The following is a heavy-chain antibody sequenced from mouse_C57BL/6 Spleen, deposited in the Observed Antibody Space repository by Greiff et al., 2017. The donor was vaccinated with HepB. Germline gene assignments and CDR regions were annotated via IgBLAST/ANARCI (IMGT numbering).Heavy chain of an antibody. CDR3: ARRDYYGRSAY. CDR1: GYAFTNYL. Sequence: VQRVESGAELVRPGTSVKVSCKASGYAFTNYLIEWVKQRPGQGLEWIGVINPGSGGTNYNEKFKGKATLTADKSSSTAYMQLSSLTSEDSAVYFCARRDYYGRSAYWGQGTLVTVSA. V-gene: IGHV1-54*01. D-gene: IGHD1-1*01. J-gene: IGHJ3*01. CDR2: INPGSGGT.